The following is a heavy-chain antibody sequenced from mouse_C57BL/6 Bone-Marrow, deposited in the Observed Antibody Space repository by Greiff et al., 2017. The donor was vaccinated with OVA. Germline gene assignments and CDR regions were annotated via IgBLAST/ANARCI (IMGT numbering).Heavy chain of an antibody. CDR2: IDPETGGT. CDR3: TRSDYGSSYAL. CDR1: GYTFTDYE. J-gene: IGHJ3*01. D-gene: IGHD1-1*01. V-gene: IGHV1-15*01. Sequence: QVQLQQSGAELVRPGASVTLSCKASGYTFTDYEMHWVKQTPVHGLEWIGAIDPETGGTAYNQKFKGKAILTADKSSSTAYMELRSLTSEDSAVYYCTRSDYGSSYALWGQGTLVTVSA.